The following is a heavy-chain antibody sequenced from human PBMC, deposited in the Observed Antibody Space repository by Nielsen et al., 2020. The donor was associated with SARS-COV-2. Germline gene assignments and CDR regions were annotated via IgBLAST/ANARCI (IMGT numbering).Heavy chain of an antibody. J-gene: IGHJ4*02. V-gene: IGHV3-23*01. Sequence: GGSPRLSCAASRNYAMSWVRQAPGKGLEWVSAISYSGETTYYADSVKGRFTVSRDNSKNTLYLQMNSLRVEDTAVYYCAKNRRDYGDYGDFDYWGQGILVTVAS. D-gene: IGHD4-17*01. CDR2: ISYSGETT. CDR3: AKNRRDYGDYGDFDY. CDR1: RNYA.